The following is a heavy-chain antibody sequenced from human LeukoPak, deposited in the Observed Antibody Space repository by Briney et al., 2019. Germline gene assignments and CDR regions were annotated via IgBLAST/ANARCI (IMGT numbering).Heavy chain of an antibody. V-gene: IGHV3-48*04. CDR3: ATLHWARDTVSFDY. D-gene: IGHD4-17*01. J-gene: IGHJ4*02. CDR1: GFTFSYYS. Sequence: PGGSLRLSCAASGFTFSYYSVNWVRQAPGKGLEWISYISRSSSTIYYTDSVRGRFTISRDDAKNSVFLQMNSLRAEDTAIYYCATLHWARDTVSFDYWGQGSLVTVSS. CDR2: ISRSSSTI.